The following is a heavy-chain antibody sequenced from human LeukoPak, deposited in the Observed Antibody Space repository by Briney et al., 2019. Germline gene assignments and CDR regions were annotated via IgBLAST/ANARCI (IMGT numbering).Heavy chain of an antibody. CDR1: GGSISSYY. CDR3: ASQQLVVKYFHH. CDR2: IYYSGST. Sequence: PSETVSLTCTVSGGSISSYYWSWIRQPPGKGLEWLGDIYYSGSTNYNPSLKSPVTISIDTSKNQFSLKLSSVTAADTAVYYCASQQLVVKYFHHWGQGTLVTVSS. D-gene: IGHD6-13*01. J-gene: IGHJ1*01. V-gene: IGHV4-59*01.